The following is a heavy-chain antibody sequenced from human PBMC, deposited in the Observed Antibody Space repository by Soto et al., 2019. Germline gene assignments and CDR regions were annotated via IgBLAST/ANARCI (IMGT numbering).Heavy chain of an antibody. CDR1: GGSFSGYY. V-gene: IGHV4-34*09. CDR3: ARSSSSWILLDP. Sequence: SETLSLTCAVYGGSFSGYYWIWIRQPPGKGLEWIGEINYSGSTYYNPSLKSRVTISVDTSKNQFSLKLSSVTAADTAVYYCARSSSSWILLDPWGQGTLVTVSS. CDR2: INYSGST. D-gene: IGHD6-13*01. J-gene: IGHJ5*02.